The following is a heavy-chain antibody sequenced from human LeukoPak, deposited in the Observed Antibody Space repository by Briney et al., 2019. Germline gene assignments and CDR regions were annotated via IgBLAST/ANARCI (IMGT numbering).Heavy chain of an antibody. CDR2: INPNSGGT. D-gene: IGHD3-10*01. J-gene: IGHJ4*02. CDR3: ARDPFTMVRGVISGDDY. V-gene: IGHV1-2*02. Sequence: ASVKVSCKASGYTFTGYYMHWVRQAPGQGLEWMGWINPNSGGTNYAQKFQGRVTMTRDTSISTAYMELSRLRSDDTAVYYCARDPFTMVRGVISGDDYWGQGTLVTVSS. CDR1: GYTFTGYY.